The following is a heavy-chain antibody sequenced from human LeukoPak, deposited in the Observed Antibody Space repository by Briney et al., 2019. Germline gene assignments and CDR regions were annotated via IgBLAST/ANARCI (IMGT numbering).Heavy chain of an antibody. CDR3: AKDNTYYDFWSGSAHEYYFDY. J-gene: IGHJ4*02. Sequence: PGGSLRLSCAAYGFTFSGYGMHWVRQAPGKGLEWVAFVRYDGSNKYYADSVKGRFTISRDNSKDTLYLQMNSLRAEDTAVYYCAKDNTYYDFWSGSAHEYYFDYWGQGTLVTVSS. D-gene: IGHD3-3*01. V-gene: IGHV3-30*02. CDR2: VRYDGSNK. CDR1: GFTFSGYG.